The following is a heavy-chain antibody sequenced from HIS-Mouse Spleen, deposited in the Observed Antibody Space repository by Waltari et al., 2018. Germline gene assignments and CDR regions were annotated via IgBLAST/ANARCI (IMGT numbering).Heavy chain of an antibody. CDR3: AREIPYSSSWYDWYFDL. V-gene: IGHV4-39*07. J-gene: IGHJ2*01. CDR2: ISYSGRT. CDR1: GGSISSSSYY. Sequence: QLQLQESGPGLVKPSETLSLTCTVSGGSISSSSYYWGWIRQPPGQGLEWIGSISYSGRTYDNPSLKSRVTISVDTSKNQCSLKLSSVTAADTAVYYCAREIPYSSSWYDWYFDLWGRGTLVTVSS. D-gene: IGHD6-13*01.